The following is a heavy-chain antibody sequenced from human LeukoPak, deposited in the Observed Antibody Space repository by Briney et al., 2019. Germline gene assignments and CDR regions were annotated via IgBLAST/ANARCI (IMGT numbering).Heavy chain of an antibody. CDR3: ARGTGYSSGNFDY. D-gene: IGHD6-19*01. Sequence: SETLSLTCTVSGGSISSYYWSWIRQPPGKGLEWIGNIYYSGSTNYNPSLKSRVTISVDTSKNQLSLKLSSVTAADTAVYYCARGTGYSSGNFDYWGQGTLVTVSS. CDR1: GGSISSYY. J-gene: IGHJ4*02. V-gene: IGHV4-59*01. CDR2: IYYSGST.